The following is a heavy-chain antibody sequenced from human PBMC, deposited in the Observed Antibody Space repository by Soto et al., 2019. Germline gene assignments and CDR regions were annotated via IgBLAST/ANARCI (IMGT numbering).Heavy chain of an antibody. J-gene: IGHJ4*02. CDR2: INTDGSIT. CDR3: ARDTDGLHY. Sequence: EVQLVESGGGLVQPGGSLRLSCAASGLIFSNYKMHWVRQAPGKGLEWVSGINTDGSITDYADSVKGRFTVSRDNPKSTRYLQMNSLRVEDTAVYYCARDTDGLHYWGQGTLVTVSS. V-gene: IGHV3-74*01. CDR1: GLIFSNYK.